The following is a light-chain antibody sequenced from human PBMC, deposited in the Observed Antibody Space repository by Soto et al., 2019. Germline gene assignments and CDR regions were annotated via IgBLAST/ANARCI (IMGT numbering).Light chain of an antibody. CDR1: QTLVHSDGIAY. J-gene: IGKJ5*01. CDR3: MQGTHWPIT. V-gene: IGKV2-30*02. Sequence: DIVITQSPLYLPVTLVQPAPISYTSHQTLVHSDGIAYFSWFQQRPGRSPRRLIYKVSNRDSGVPARFSGSGSGTDFALKISRVEAEDVGVYYCMQGTHWPITFGQGTRLEIK. CDR2: KVS.